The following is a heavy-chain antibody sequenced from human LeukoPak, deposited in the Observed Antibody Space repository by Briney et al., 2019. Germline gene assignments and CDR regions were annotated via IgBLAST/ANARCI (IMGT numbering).Heavy chain of an antibody. CDR3: ARETANWGTIDY. J-gene: IGHJ4*02. Sequence: ASVKVSCKASGYTFTDYYIHWMRQAPGQGLEWMGWINPSGGDTKYTQNFQGRLIMTRDTSISTAYMELSSLRSDDTAVYYCARETANWGTIDYWGQGTLVTVSS. V-gene: IGHV1-2*02. CDR1: GYTFTDYY. D-gene: IGHD7-27*01. CDR2: INPSGGDT.